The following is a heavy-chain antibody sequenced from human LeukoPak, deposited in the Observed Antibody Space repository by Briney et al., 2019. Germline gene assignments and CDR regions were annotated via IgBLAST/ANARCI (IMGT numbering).Heavy chain of an antibody. V-gene: IGHV4-31*03. CDR1: GVSINTGGYY. Sequence: SETLSLTCNVSGVSINTGGYYWHWVRQHPGKGLEWIGSIYFTGAPNYNPSFKSRVIISTDTSNNQFSLQLSSVTAADTAVYYCANSPGGFQWLDPWGQGTLVTASS. CDR2: IYFTGAP. CDR3: ANSPGGFQWLDP. J-gene: IGHJ5*02. D-gene: IGHD3-16*01.